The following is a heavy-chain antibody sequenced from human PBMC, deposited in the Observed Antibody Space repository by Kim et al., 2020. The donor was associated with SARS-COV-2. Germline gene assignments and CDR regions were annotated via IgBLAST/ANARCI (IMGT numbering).Heavy chain of an antibody. V-gene: IGHV3-7*01. Sequence: GGSLRLSCAASGFTFSSYWMCWVRQAPGKGLEWVANIKQDGSEKYYVDSVKGRFTISRDNAKNSLYLQMNSLRAEDTAVYYCARLSRDGYNYPFDYWGQGTLVTVSS. CDR2: IKQDGSEK. CDR3: ARLSRDGYNYPFDY. CDR1: GFTFSSYW. J-gene: IGHJ4*02. D-gene: IGHD5-12*01.